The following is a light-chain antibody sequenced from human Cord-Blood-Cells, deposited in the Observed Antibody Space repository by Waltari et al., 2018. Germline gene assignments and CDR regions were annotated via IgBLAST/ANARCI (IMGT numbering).Light chain of an antibody. J-gene: IGLJ2*01. V-gene: IGLV1-51*01. CDR2: DNN. Sequence: QSVLTQPPSVSAATGQKVTISCSGTSSNIGTHYVSWYQQLPGTAPKLLIYDNNKRPSGIPDRFSGSKSGTSATLGITGLQTGDEADYYCGTWDSSLSAGVFGGGTKLTVL. CDR1: SSNIGTHY. CDR3: GTWDSSLSAGV.